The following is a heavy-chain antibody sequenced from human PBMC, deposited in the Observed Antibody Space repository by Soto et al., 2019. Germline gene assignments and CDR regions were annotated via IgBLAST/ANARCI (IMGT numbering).Heavy chain of an antibody. J-gene: IGHJ3*02. V-gene: IGHV3-23*01. Sequence: GSLRLSCAASGFTFSTYTMNWVRQAPGKGPVWVSAITGGGEYTSYADSVKGRFTVSRDNSKNTLYLQMSSLRGEGTAVYYCAKGRCGGNCNSGQWVFDIWGQGTMVTVSS. CDR1: GFTFSTYT. CDR3: AKGRCGGNCNSGQWVFDI. CDR2: ITGGGEYT. D-gene: IGHD2-21*02.